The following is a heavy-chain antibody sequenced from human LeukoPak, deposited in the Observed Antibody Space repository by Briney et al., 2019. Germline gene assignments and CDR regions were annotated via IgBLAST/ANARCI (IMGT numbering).Heavy chain of an antibody. CDR1: GFTFSSYA. CDR2: ISGSGGRT. V-gene: IGHV3-23*01. J-gene: IGHJ4*02. D-gene: IGHD2/OR15-2a*01. CDR3: AKGSSENYYFRFDC. Sequence: GGSLRLSCAASGFTFSSYAMSWVRQAPGKGLEWVSTISGSGGRTYYADSVQGRFTISRDNSKNTLSLQMNSLRADDAAAYFCAKGSSENYYFRFDCWGQGSLVTVSS.